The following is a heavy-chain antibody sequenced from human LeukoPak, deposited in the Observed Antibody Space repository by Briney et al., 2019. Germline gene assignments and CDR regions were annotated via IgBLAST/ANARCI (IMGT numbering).Heavy chain of an antibody. CDR1: GYTFTGYY. D-gene: IGHD1-7*01. CDR3: ARAVAMTGTSRGPWH. J-gene: IGHJ4*02. CDR2: INPNSGGT. Sequence: ASVKVSCKASGYTFTGYYIHWVRQAPGQGLEWMGWINPNSGGTNYAQKFQGRVTMTRDTSISTAYMELSRLRSDDTAVYYCARAVAMTGTSRGPWHWGQGTLVTVSS. V-gene: IGHV1-2*02.